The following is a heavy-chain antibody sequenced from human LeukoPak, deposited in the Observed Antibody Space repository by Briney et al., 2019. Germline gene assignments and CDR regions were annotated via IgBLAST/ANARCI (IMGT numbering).Heavy chain of an antibody. CDR1: VYTFTIYG. D-gene: IGHD3-10*01. V-gene: IGHV1-18*01. J-gene: IGHJ4*02. CDR3: ARDLLLWFGPLGY. Sequence: ASVTVSFKSSVYTFTIYGISWVRQAPGQGLEGMGWISAYNGNTNYAQKLQGRVTMTTDTSTSTAYMELRSLRSDDTAVYYCARDLLLWFGPLGYWGRGTLVTVSS. CDR2: ISAYNGNT.